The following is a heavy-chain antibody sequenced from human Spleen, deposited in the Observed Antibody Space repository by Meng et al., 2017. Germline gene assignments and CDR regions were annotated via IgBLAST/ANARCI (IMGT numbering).Heavy chain of an antibody. CDR3: AREKSPGHFDY. Sequence: QVQLVQSGAEVKKPGASVKVSCKASGYTYTHYQMDWVRQAPGQGLEWLGTINCYTSGTAYARKFQGRITLTRDTSTTTVYMDLGSLGSDDTAFYYCAREKSPGHFDYFGQGILVTVSS. J-gene: IGHJ4*02. CDR1: GYTYTHYQ. V-gene: IGHV1-46*01. CDR2: INCYTSGT.